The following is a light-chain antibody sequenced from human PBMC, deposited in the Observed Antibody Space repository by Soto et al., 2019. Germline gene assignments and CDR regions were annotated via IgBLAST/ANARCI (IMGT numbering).Light chain of an antibody. CDR3: YSYTTSSTRI. J-gene: IGLJ2*01. V-gene: IGLV2-14*03. CDR2: DVS. CDR1: SSDVGAYNY. Sequence: QSALTQPASVSGSPGQSITISCTGTSSDVGAYNYVSWYQQHPGKAPKLMIYDVSNRPSGVSNRFSGSKSGNTASLTISGLQADDEADYYCYSYTTSSTRIFGGGTKLTVL.